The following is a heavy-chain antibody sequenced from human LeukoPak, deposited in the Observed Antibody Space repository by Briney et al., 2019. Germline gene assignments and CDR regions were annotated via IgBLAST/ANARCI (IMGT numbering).Heavy chain of an antibody. D-gene: IGHD3-9*01. CDR1: GGSFSGYY. CDR2: INHSGST. V-gene: IGHV4-34*01. J-gene: IGHJ5*02. CDR3: ARDTYYDILRPQNWFDP. Sequence: SETLSLTCAVYGGSFSGYYWSWIRQPPGKGLEWIGEINHSGSTNYNPSLKSRVTISVDTSKNQFSLKLSSVTAADTAVYYCARDTYYDILRPQNWFDPWGQGTLVTVSS.